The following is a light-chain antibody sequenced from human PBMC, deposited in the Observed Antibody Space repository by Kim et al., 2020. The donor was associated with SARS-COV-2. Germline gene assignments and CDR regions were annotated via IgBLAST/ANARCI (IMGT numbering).Light chain of an antibody. CDR3: QQYNNWPPWT. CDR2: GAS. V-gene: IGKV3-15*01. Sequence: EIVMTQSPATLSVSPGERATLSCRASQSVSSNLAWYQQKHGQAPRLLIYGASTRATGIPARFSGSGSGTEFTLTISSLQSEDVAVYYCQQYNNWPPWTFGQGTKVDIK. CDR1: QSVSSN. J-gene: IGKJ1*01.